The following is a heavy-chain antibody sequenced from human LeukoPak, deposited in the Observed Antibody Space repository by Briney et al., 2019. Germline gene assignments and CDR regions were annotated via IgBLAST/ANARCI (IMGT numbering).Heavy chain of an antibody. CDR3: ARRDTGFYYQSYVMDV. J-gene: IGHJ6*02. CDR2: IYYSGST. CDR1: GGSLSNTDYY. Sequence: SETLSLTCTVSGGSLSNTDYYWVWIRQPPGKGLEWIGSIYYSGSTYYNPSLKSRVTISGDTSKNHFSLKVSSVTAADTAVYYCARRDTGFYYQSYVMDVWGQGTTVTVSS. V-gene: IGHV4-39*02. D-gene: IGHD5-24*01.